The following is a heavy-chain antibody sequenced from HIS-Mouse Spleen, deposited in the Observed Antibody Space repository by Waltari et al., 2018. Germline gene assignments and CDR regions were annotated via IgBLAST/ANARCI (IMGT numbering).Heavy chain of an antibody. V-gene: IGHV4-38-2*02. Sequence: QVQLQESGPGLVKPSETLSLTCTVSGYSISSGYYWGWIRQPPGKGLEWIGSIYHSGSTYSNPSLKSLVTISVDPSKNRFSLKLSSVTAADTAVYYCARVKTWGQGTLVTVSS. CDR3: ARVKT. J-gene: IGHJ5*02. CDR1: GYSISSGYY. CDR2: IYHSGST.